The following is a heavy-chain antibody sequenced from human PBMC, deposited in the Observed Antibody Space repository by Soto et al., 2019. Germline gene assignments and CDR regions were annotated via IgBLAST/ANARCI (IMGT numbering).Heavy chain of an antibody. CDR2: INHSGGT. Sequence: SETLSLTCAVYAGSFSGYYWTWIRQPPGKGLEWIGEINHSGGTNYNPSLKSRVTFSVDTSKNLFSLNLNSVTAADTAVYYCARYNSEVVGFDFWGQGTLVTVSS. CDR3: ARYNSEVVGFDF. J-gene: IGHJ4*02. D-gene: IGHD2-15*01. V-gene: IGHV4-34*01. CDR1: AGSFSGYY.